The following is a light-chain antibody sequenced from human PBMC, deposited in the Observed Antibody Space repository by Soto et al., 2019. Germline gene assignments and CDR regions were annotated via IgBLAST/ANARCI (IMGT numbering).Light chain of an antibody. Sequence: QSALPQPPSASGSPGQSVTISCSGTSSDVGAYNYVSWYQQHPGKAPRLLIYEVSQRPSGVPDRFSGSKSANTASLTVSGLQPEDEADYSCSSYAGNNSLLYVFGTGTKVTVL. CDR2: EVS. V-gene: IGLV2-8*01. J-gene: IGLJ1*01. CDR1: SSDVGAYNY. CDR3: SSYAGNNSLLYV.